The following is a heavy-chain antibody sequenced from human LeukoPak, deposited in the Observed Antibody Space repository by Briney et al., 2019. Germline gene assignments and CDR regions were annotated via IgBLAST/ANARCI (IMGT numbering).Heavy chain of an antibody. CDR2: LNHSGST. CDR1: GGSFSGYY. CDR3: ASRQKGYCTSTSCPYVFDP. Sequence: SETLSLTCAVYGGSFSGYYWSWIRQPPGKGLEWIGELNHSGSTNYNPSLKSRVTISVDTSKNQFSLKLSSVTAADTAVYYCASRQKGYCTSTSCPYVFDPWGQGTLVTVSP. D-gene: IGHD2-2*01. V-gene: IGHV4-34*01. J-gene: IGHJ5*02.